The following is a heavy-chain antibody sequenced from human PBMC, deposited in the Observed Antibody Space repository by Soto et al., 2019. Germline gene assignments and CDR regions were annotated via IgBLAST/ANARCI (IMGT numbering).Heavy chain of an antibody. V-gene: IGHV2-5*02. Sequence: QITLKESGPTLVKPTQTLTLTCTFSGFSLTTSEVGVGWIRQPPGKALEWLALIYWDDDKRYSPSLKSRVTITKDTSKNQVVLTMTNMDPVDTATYYCTHKAQWPVGENWFDPWGQGTLVTVSS. CDR1: GFSLTTSEVG. CDR2: IYWDDDK. CDR3: THKAQWPVGENWFDP. D-gene: IGHD4-17*01. J-gene: IGHJ5*02.